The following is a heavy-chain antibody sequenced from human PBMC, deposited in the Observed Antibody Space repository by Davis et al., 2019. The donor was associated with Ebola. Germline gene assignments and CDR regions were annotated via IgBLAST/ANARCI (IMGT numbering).Heavy chain of an antibody. CDR2: VYYSGST. J-gene: IGHJ4*02. D-gene: IGHD6-19*01. CDR3: ARRLHSGWQFFDY. V-gene: IGHV4-39*01. Sequence: PSETLSLTCIVSGGSISRDSYYWGWIRLPPGKGLEWIGTVYYSGSTYYKSSLKGRITISVDTSKNQFSLNLKSVTAADTGVYYCARRLHSGWQFFDYWGQGTLVTVSS. CDR1: GGSISRDSYY.